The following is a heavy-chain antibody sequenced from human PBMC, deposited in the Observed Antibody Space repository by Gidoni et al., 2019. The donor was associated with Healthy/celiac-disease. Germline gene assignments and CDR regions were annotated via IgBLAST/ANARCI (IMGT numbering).Heavy chain of an antibody. Sequence: QVQLQESCPGLVKLSETLSLTCTVSGGSISSHYWSWIRQPPGKGLEWIGYIYYSGSTNYNPSLKSRVTISVDTSKSQFSLKLSSVTAADTAVYYCARVRWKKYYYDSSGYPDYFDYWGQGTLVTVSS. J-gene: IGHJ4*02. D-gene: IGHD3-22*01. V-gene: IGHV4-59*11. CDR2: IYYSGST. CDR1: GGSISSHY. CDR3: ARVRWKKYYYDSSGYPDYFDY.